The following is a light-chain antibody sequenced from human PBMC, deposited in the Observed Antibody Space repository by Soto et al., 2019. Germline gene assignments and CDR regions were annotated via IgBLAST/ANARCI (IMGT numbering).Light chain of an antibody. CDR3: CSYAGSYTHV. CDR1: SSDVGGYNF. Sequence: ALTQSRSVSGSPGQSVTISCTGTSSDVGGYNFVSWYQQYPGKAPKLIIYDVTKRPSGVPDRFSGSKSGNTASLTISGLQTDDEADYYCCSYAGSYTHVFGTGTKVTVL. CDR2: DVT. J-gene: IGLJ1*01. V-gene: IGLV2-11*01.